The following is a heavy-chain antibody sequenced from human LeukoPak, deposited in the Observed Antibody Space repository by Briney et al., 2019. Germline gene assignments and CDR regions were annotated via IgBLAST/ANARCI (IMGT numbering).Heavy chain of an antibody. V-gene: IGHV2-5*02. CDR1: GFSLGTSGVG. Sequence: SGPTLVNPTQTLTLTCIFSGFSLGTSGVGVGWIRQPPGKALGWLGVIYWDDDKRYSPSLKSRLTITKDTSKNQVVLTMTNMDPVDTATYYCARSNYHDSNSYYRPFDYWGQGTLVTVSS. CDR3: ARSNYHDSNSYYRPFDY. CDR2: IYWDDDK. J-gene: IGHJ4*02. D-gene: IGHD3-22*01.